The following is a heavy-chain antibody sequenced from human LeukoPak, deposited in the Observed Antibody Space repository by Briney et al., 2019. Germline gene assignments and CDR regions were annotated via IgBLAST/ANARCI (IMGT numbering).Heavy chain of an antibody. J-gene: IGHJ4*02. CDR3: AVGGVIAIRYFGY. D-gene: IGHD2-21*01. CDR2: IIPIFGTA. V-gene: IGHV1-69*01. Sequence: ASVKVSCKASGGTFSSYAISWMRQAPGQGLEWMGGIIPIFGTANYAQKFQGRVTITADESTSTAYMELSSLRSEDTAVYYCAVGGVIAIRYFGYWGQGTLVTVSS. CDR1: GGTFSSYA.